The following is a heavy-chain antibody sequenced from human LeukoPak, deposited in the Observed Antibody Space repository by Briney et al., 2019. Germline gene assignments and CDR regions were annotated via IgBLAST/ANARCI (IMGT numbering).Heavy chain of an antibody. Sequence: SETLSLTCTVSGGSISTYYWSWIRQPPGKGLEWIGYVYYSGSTNYNPSLKSRVTISVDTSKNQFSLTLSSVTAADTAVYYCARDYSNYIIDYCGQGTLVTVSS. V-gene: IGHV4-59*01. CDR1: GGSISTYY. D-gene: IGHD4-11*01. CDR3: ARDYSNYIIDY. J-gene: IGHJ4*02. CDR2: VYYSGST.